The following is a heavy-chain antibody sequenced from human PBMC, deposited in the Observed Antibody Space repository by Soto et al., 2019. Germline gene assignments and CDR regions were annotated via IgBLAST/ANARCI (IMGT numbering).Heavy chain of an antibody. CDR2: ISHDGTDR. D-gene: IGHD3-9*01. V-gene: IGHV3-30*18. CDR3: AKISEYYDILTGYLNDY. CDR1: GFTFSSYG. Sequence: GGSLRLSCEASGFTFSSYGMHWVRQAPGKGLEWVAAISHDGTDRYYANSVKGRFTISRDNSKNTLYLQMNSLRAEDTAVYYCAKISEYYDILTGYLNDYWGQGTLVTVSS. J-gene: IGHJ4*02.